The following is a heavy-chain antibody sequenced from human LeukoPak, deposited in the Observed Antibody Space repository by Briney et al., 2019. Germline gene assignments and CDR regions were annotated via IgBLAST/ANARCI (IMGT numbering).Heavy chain of an antibody. CDR1: GGSIRSGDYY. V-gene: IGHV4-30-4*01. CDR3: ARVSSYGDHYSYYGMDV. Sequence: PSETLSLTCTVSGGSIRSGDYYWSWIRQPPGKGLEWIGYIYYSGSTFYNSSRKSRVTMSVDTSKNQFSLKLSSVTAADTAVYYCARVSSYGDHYSYYGMDVWGQGTTVTVSS. D-gene: IGHD4-17*01. CDR2: IYYSGST. J-gene: IGHJ6*02.